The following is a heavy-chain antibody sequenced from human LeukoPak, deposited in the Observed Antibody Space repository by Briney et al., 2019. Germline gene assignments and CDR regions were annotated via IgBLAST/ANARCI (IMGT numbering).Heavy chain of an antibody. D-gene: IGHD2-2*01. CDR1: GLTFSSHA. CDR3: AKDPYGTRYFDY. V-gene: IGHV3-23*01. Sequence: GGPVTLFCAASGLTFSSHALSWLRQAPRKGLEWVSSPSCRGYNTFYGVSVKGRFTISRDNSKNTVYLQMNSLRAEDTAVYYCAKDPYGTRYFDYWGQGTLVTVSS. CDR2: PSCRGYNT. J-gene: IGHJ4*02.